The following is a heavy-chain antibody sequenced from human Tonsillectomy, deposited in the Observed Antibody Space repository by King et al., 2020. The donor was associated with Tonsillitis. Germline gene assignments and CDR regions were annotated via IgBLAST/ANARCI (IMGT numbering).Heavy chain of an antibody. CDR2: INHSGST. D-gene: IGHD3-22*01. V-gene: IGHV4-34*01. CDR1: GGSFSGYY. Sequence: VQLQQWGAGLLKPSETLSLTCAVYGGSFSGYYWSWIRQPPGKGLEWIGQINHSGSTNYNPSLKGRVTISVDTSKNQFSLKLSSVTAADTAVYYCAREANYDSDSSTYYYFGFQNWGPGTLVTVSS. J-gene: IGHJ1*01. CDR3: AREANYDSDSSTYYYFGFQN.